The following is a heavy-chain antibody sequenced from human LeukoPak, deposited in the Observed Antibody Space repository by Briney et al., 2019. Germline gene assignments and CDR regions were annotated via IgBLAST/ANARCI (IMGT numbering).Heavy chain of an antibody. CDR3: AKDVDYIWGSYRYRKGYFDY. CDR1: GFTFSSYA. D-gene: IGHD3-16*02. CDR2: ISGIGGST. Sequence: GGSLRLSCAASGFTFSSYAMSWVRQAPGEGVEWVSAISGIGGSTYYADSVRGRFTISRDNSKNTLYLQMNSLRAEDTAVYSCAKDVDYIWGSYRYRKGYFDYWGQGTLVTVSS. V-gene: IGHV3-23*01. J-gene: IGHJ4*02.